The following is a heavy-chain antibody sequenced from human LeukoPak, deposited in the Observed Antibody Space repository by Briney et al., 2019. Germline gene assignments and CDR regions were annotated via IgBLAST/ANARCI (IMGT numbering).Heavy chain of an antibody. CDR1: GGSISSSGYY. D-gene: IGHD3-10*01. V-gene: IGHV4-39*02. Sequence: SETLSLTCTVSGGSISSSGYYWGWIRQPPGKGLEWVGSVYYTGSTFYNPSLKSRVTTSVDTSENHFSLNLSSVTAADTAVYYCARHRGRYYDSGSYYYFDYWGQGTLVTVSS. J-gene: IGHJ4*02. CDR2: VYYTGST. CDR3: ARHRGRYYDSGSYYYFDY.